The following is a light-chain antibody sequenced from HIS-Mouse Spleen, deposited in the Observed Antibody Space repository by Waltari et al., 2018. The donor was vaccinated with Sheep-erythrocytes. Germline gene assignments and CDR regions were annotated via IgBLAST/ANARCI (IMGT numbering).Light chain of an antibody. CDR1: QGISSA. CDR3: QQFNSYLYT. Sequence: AIQLTQSPSSLSASVGDRVTIPCRASQGISSALAWYQQKPGKAPKLLIYDASSLESGVPSRFSGSGSGTDVTLTISSLQPEDFATYYCQQFNSYLYTFGQGTKLEIK. CDR2: DAS. J-gene: IGKJ2*01. V-gene: IGKV1-13*02.